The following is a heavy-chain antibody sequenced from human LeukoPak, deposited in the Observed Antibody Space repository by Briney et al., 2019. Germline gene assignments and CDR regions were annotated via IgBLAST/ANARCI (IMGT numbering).Heavy chain of an antibody. D-gene: IGHD3-9*01. J-gene: IGHJ3*02. CDR3: ARPGYTAGYDI. CDR2: MKGDGSEI. CDR1: GFTVSNNY. V-gene: IGHV3-7*01. Sequence: GGSLRLSCAASGFTVSNNYMNWVRQAPGKGLEWVANMKGDGSEIYYVDSVKGRFTISRDNAKNLLYLQMNSLRAEDTAVYYCARPGYTAGYDIWGQGTLVTVSS.